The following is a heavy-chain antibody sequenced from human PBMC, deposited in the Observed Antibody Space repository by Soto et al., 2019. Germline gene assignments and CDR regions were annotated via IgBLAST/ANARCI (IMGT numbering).Heavy chain of an antibody. Sequence: QVQLVESGGGVVQPGRSLRLSCAASGFTFSSYAMHWVRQAPGKGLEWVAVISYDGSNKYYADSVKGRFTISRDNSKNTLYLXMNXLXXEXXXVXXXXXXXXXXXFGYWGQGTLVTVSS. CDR2: ISYDGSNK. D-gene: IGHD3-10*01. CDR1: GFTFSSYA. CDR3: XXXXXXXXFGY. V-gene: IGHV3-30-3*01. J-gene: IGHJ4*02.